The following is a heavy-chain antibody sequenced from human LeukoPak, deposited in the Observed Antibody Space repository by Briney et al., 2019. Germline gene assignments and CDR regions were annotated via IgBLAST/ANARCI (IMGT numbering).Heavy chain of an antibody. CDR1: GFIFSRYA. J-gene: IGHJ4*02. Sequence: GGSLRLSCAASGFIFSRYAMSWVRQAPGKGLEWVSDINDNGGGTFYADSVEGRFTVSRDNSKNTLYMQMNSLRGGDTAVYYCAKKLGSSPGDFFDYWGQGTLVTVSS. CDR2: INDNGGGT. CDR3: AKKLGSSPGDFFDY. D-gene: IGHD6-6*01. V-gene: IGHV3-23*01.